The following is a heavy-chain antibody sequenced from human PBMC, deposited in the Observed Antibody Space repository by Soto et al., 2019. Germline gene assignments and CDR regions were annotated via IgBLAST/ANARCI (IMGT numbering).Heavy chain of an antibody. CDR1: GGSVSSGSYY. CDR3: ARHVTGATGVTAYYYYGMDV. V-gene: IGHV4-61*01. Sequence: SETLSLTCTVSGGSVSSGSYYWSWIRQPPGKGLEWIGYIYYSGSTNYNPSLKSRVTISVDTSKNQFSLKLSSVTAADTAVYYCARHVTGATGVTAYYYYGMDVWGQGTTVTVSS. J-gene: IGHJ6*02. D-gene: IGHD1-26*01. CDR2: IYYSGST.